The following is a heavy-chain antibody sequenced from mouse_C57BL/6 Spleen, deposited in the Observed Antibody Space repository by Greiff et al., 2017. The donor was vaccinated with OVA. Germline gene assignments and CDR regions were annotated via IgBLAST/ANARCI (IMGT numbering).Heavy chain of an antibody. CDR2: ISYDGSN. V-gene: IGHV3-6*01. CDR3: AREPGGDWYFDV. CDR1: GYSITSGYY. Sequence: EVQLQESGPGLVKPSQSLSLTCSVTGYSITSGYYWNWIRQFPGNKLEWMGYISYDGSNNYNPSLKNRISITRDTSKNPFFLKMNSVTTEDTATYYCAREPGGDWYFDVWGTGTTVTVSS. J-gene: IGHJ1*03.